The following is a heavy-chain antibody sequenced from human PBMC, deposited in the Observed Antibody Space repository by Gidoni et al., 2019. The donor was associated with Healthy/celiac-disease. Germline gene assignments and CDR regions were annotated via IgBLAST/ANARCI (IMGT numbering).Heavy chain of an antibody. Sequence: QVQLQESGPGLVKHSQTLSLTCTVSGGSTSRGDDYWSWIRQTPGKGLEWIGYIYYSGSTYYNPSLKSRVTISVDTSKNQFSLKLSSVTAADTAVYYCARKRDDYYDSSGEKAGFDYWGQGTLVTVSS. J-gene: IGHJ4*02. V-gene: IGHV4-30-4*01. CDR2: IYYSGST. CDR3: ARKRDDYYDSSGEKAGFDY. D-gene: IGHD3-22*01. CDR1: GGSTSRGDDY.